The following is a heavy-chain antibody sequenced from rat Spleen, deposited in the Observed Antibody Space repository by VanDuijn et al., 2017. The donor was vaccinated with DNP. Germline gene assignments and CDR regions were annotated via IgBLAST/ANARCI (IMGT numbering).Heavy chain of an antibody. V-gene: IGHV5-31*01. CDR1: GFTFNNYW. D-gene: IGHD1-3*01. J-gene: IGHJ1*01. CDR2: ITSSGGST. CDR3: ARHGRVTTVATYWYFDF. Sequence: EVQLVESGGDLVQPGRSLKVSCVVSGFTFNNYWMTWIRQVPGKGLEWVASITSSGGSTYYPDSVKGRFTISRDNAKNTLYLQMDSLRSEDTATYYCARHGRVTTVATYWYFDFWGPGTMVTVSS.